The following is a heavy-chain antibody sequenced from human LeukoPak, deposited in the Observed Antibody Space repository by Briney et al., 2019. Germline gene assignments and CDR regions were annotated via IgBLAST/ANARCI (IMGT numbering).Heavy chain of an antibody. CDR2: ISYLSSHV. CDR3: GRAFPPLRTSSAGDL. J-gene: IGHJ4*02. CDR1: GFTFSDYD. V-gene: IGHV3-21*01. Sequence: GGSLRLSCSASGFTFSDYDMNWVRQAPGKGLEWVSSISYLSSHVYYGDSVKGRFSISRDNAKDSLYLQMNSLGAEDTAIYYCGRAFPPLRTSSAGDLWGQGILVTVSS. D-gene: IGHD3-16*01.